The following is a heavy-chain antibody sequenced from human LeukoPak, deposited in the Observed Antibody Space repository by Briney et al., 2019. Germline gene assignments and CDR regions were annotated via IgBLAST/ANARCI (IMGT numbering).Heavy chain of an antibody. J-gene: IGHJ4*02. CDR2: IIPIFGTA. CDR3: ARVGTLTTVGELDY. CDR1: GYSFTNYG. V-gene: IGHV1-69*13. D-gene: IGHD4-11*01. Sequence: ASVKVSCKASGYSFTNYGISWVRQAPGQGLEWMGGIIPIFGTANYAQKFQGRVTITADESTSTAYMELSSLRSEDTAVYYCARVGTLTTVGELDYWGQGTLVTVSS.